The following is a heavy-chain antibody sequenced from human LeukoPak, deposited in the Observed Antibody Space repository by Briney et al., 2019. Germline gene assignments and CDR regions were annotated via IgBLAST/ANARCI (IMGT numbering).Heavy chain of an antibody. CDR2: ISGSGNST. D-gene: IGHD1-1*01. CDR3: MKDSSNWYWYFDL. J-gene: IGHJ2*01. V-gene: IGHV3-23*01. Sequence: GGSLRLSCAASGFNFNNYAMIWVRQAPGKGLEWVSVISGSGNSTYYADSVKGRFTISRDNSKNTLYLQMNSLRGEDTAVYHCMKDSSNWYWYFDLWGRGTLVTVSS. CDR1: GFNFNNYA.